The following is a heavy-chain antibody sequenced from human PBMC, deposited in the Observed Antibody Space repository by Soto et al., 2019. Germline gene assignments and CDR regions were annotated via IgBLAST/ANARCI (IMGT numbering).Heavy chain of an antibody. D-gene: IGHD5-18*01. CDR2: IYYSGST. CDR1: VCSISSYY. CDR3: ARDNGYSYGYTLDH. V-gene: IGHV4-59*01. J-gene: IGHJ4*02. Sequence: TETLSLTCTVSVCSISSYYWTWIREPPGKGLEWIGYIYYSGSTNYNPSLKSRVTISVDTSKNQFSLKLSSVTAADTAVYYCARDNGYSYGYTLDHWGQGTLVTVS.